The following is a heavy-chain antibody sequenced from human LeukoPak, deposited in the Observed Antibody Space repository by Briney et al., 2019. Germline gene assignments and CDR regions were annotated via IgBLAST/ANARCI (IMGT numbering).Heavy chain of an antibody. CDR1: GVSISTYY. Sequence: PSETLSLACTVSGVSISTYYWTWIRQPAGKGLEWIGRVHSSGGTNYNPSLKRRLSISVDTSKKQVSLKLSSVTAADTAIYYCVRELAVAGTVTHRFDPWGQGTLVTVSS. CDR3: VRELAVAGTVTHRFDP. J-gene: IGHJ5*02. CDR2: VHSSGGT. V-gene: IGHV4-4*07. D-gene: IGHD6-19*01.